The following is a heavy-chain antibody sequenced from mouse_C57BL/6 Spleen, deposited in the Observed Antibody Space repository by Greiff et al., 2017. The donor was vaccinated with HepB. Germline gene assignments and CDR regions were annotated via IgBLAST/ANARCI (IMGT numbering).Heavy chain of an antibody. J-gene: IGHJ2*01. CDR3: ERSYYCSNPDC. CDR1: GYTFTSYW. V-gene: IGHV1-50*01. D-gene: IGHD1-1*01. Sequence: QVQLQQPGAELVKPGASVKLSCKASGYTFTSYWMQWVNQRPGQGLEWIGEIDPSDSYTNYNQKFKGKATLTVDTSSSTAYMHLSSLTSKDSAFFDCERSYYCSNPDCWGQGTTLTVSS. CDR2: IDPSDSYT.